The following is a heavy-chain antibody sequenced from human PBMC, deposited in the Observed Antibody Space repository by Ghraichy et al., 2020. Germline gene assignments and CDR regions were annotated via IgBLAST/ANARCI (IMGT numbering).Heavy chain of an antibody. V-gene: IGHV3-43*02. CDR3: AKDTEEFVVVPAAIDYYYYYMDV. Sequence: GGSLRLSCAASGFTFDDYAMHWVRQAPGKGLEWVSLISGDGGSTYYADSVKGRFTISRNNSKNYLYLQMNSLRTEDTALYYCAKDTEEFVVVPAAIDYYYYYMDVWGKGTTVTVSS. CDR1: GFTFDDYA. D-gene: IGHD2-2*02. J-gene: IGHJ6*03. CDR2: ISGDGGST.